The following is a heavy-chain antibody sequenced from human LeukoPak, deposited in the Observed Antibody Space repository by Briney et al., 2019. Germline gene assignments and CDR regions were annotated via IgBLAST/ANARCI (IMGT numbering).Heavy chain of an antibody. Sequence: SETLSLTCTVSGSSITNYYWNWIRQPAGRGLEWIGRIYTSGITNYSPSLESRVTMSVDTSKNQFSLKMTSVTAADTAVYYCARDVPGTSSFDYWGQGTLVTVSS. CDR2: IYTSGIT. D-gene: IGHD3/OR15-3a*01. CDR1: GSSITNYY. J-gene: IGHJ4*02. CDR3: ARDVPGTSSFDY. V-gene: IGHV4-4*07.